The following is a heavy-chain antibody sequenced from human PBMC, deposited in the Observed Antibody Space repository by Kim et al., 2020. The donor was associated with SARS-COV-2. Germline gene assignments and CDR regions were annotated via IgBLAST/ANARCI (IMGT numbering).Heavy chain of an antibody. J-gene: IGHJ3*02. CDR1: GGSISSGGYY. D-gene: IGHD3-22*01. CDR3: ARLRITMLVVVDAFDI. V-gene: IGHV4-31*03. Sequence: SETLSLTCTVSGGSISSGGYYWSWIRQHPGKGLEWIGYIYYSGSTYYNPSLKSRVTISVDTSKNQFSLKLSSVTAADTAVYYCARLRITMLVVVDAFDIWGQATMVTDSS. CDR2: IYYSGST.